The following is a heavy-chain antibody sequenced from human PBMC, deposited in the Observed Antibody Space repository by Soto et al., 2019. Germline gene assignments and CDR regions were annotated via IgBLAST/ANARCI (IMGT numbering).Heavy chain of an antibody. D-gene: IGHD3-16*01. CDR1: GYTFTNFG. CDR3: ARGGTPIDY. Sequence: QVQLVQSGAEVKKPGASVKVSCKASGYTFTNFGISWVRQAPGQGLEWMGWISAYNGNTNYAQKFQGRVTMTTETSTSTAYMAVRSLRFDDTAAYYGARGGTPIDYWGQGTLVTVSS. V-gene: IGHV1-18*01. CDR2: ISAYNGNT. J-gene: IGHJ4*02.